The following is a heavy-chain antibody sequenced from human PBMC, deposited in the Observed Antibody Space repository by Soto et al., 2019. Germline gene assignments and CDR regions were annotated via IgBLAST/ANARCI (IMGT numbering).Heavy chain of an antibody. J-gene: IGHJ5*02. V-gene: IGHV4-59*08. CDR3: ARHSYYSNPLRFDP. CDR1: GGSITGYY. Sequence: QVQLQESGPGLVQPSETLSLTCTVSGGSITGYYWSWIRQPPGKGPEWIGNIHYSGSTNYNPSLKCRVPISVATSKNQFSLRLSSVTAAETAVYYCARHSYYSNPLRFDPWGQGTLVTVSS. D-gene: IGHD4-4*01. CDR2: IHYSGST.